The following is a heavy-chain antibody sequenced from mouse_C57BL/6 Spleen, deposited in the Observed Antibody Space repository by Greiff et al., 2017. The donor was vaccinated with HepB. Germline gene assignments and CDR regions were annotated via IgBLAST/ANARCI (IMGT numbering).Heavy chain of an antibody. V-gene: IGHV5-6*01. CDR2: ISSGGSYT. D-gene: IGHD1-1*01. CDR3: ARLTGGSSNYAMDY. CDR1: GFTFSSYG. J-gene: IGHJ4*01. Sequence: EVKLVDSGGDLVKPGGSLKLSCAASGFTFSSYGMSWVRQTPDKRLEWVATISSGGSYTYYPDSVKGRFTISRDNAKNTLYLQMSSLKSEDTAMYYCARLTGGSSNYAMDYWGQGTSVTVSS.